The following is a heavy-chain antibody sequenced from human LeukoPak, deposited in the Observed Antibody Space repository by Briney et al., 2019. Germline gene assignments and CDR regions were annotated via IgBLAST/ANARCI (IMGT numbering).Heavy chain of an antibody. V-gene: IGHV1-46*01. J-gene: IGHJ5*02. CDR1: GYTFTSYY. CDR2: INPSGGST. Sequence: ASVKVSCKASGYTFTSYYMHWVRQAPGQGLEWMGIINPSGGSTSYAQKFQGRVTMTRDMSTSTVYMELSSLRSEDTAVYYCARDFAYCSSTSCYLMGPSPFDPWGQRTLVTVSS. D-gene: IGHD2-2*01. CDR3: ARDFAYCSSTSCYLMGPSPFDP.